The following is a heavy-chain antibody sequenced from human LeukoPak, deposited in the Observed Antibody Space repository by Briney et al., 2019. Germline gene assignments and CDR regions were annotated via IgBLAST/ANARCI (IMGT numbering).Heavy chain of an antibody. CDR1: GGSISSSSYY. V-gene: IGHV4-39*07. D-gene: IGHD3-10*01. J-gene: IGHJ4*02. CDR2: IYYSGST. Sequence: SETLSLTCTVSGGSISSSSYYWGWIRQPPGKGLEWIGSIYYSGSTYYNPSLKSRVTISVDRSKNQFSLKLSSVTAADTAVYYCARRYGSGDYFDYWGQGTLVTLSS. CDR3: ARRYGSGDYFDY.